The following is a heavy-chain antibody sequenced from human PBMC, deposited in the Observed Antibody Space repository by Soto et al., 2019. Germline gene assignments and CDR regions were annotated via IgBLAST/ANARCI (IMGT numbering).Heavy chain of an antibody. Sequence: WGSLSLSCAASGFTFSSYGMHWVRQAPGKGLERVAVIWYDGSNKYYADSVRGRFTISRDNSKNTLYLQMNSLRAEDTAVYYCARDRAYCSRSRCRFGFRVYGMDVWGQGTTVTVS. D-gene: IGHD2-2*01. CDR1: GFTFSSYG. CDR3: ARDRAYCSRSRCRFGFRVYGMDV. V-gene: IGHV3-33*01. J-gene: IGHJ6*02. CDR2: IWYDGSNK.